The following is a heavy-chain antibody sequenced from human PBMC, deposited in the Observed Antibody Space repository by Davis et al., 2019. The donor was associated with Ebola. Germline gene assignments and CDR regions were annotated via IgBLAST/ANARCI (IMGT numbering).Heavy chain of an antibody. CDR2: ISWNSGSI. CDR3: ARSVGLAVAGEWYFDL. D-gene: IGHD6-19*01. Sequence: GGSLRLSCAASGFTFDDYAMHWVRQAPGKGLEWVSGISWNSGSIGYADSVKGRFTISRDNAKNSLYLQMNSLRAEDTAVYYCARSVGLAVAGEWYFDLWGRGTLVTVSS. J-gene: IGHJ2*01. CDR1: GFTFDDYA. V-gene: IGHV3-9*01.